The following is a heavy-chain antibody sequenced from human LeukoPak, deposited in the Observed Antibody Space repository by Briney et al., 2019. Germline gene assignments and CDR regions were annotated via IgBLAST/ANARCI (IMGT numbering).Heavy chain of an antibody. CDR2: ISSSSSYI. D-gene: IGHD3-10*01. CDR3: ARDMVRGVIITGIDY. Sequence: PGGSLRLSCAASGFTFSSYSMNWVRQAPGKGLEWVSSISSSSSYIYYADSVKGRFTISRDNAKNSLYLQMNSLRAEDTAVYYCARDMVRGVIITGIDYWGQGTLVTVSS. J-gene: IGHJ4*02. V-gene: IGHV3-21*01. CDR1: GFTFSSYS.